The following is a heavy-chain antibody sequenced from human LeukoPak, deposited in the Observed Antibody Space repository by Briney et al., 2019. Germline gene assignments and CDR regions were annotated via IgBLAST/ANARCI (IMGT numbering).Heavy chain of an antibody. V-gene: IGHV4-59*12. CDR3: VRSHNGCIDY. CDR2: IYYSGST. Sequence: SETLSLTCTVSGGSISSYYWSWIRQPPGKGLEWIGYIYYSGSTNYNPSLKSRVTISVDTSKNQFSLQLNSVTPEDTAVYYCVRSHNGCIDYWGQGTLVTVSS. J-gene: IGHJ4*02. CDR1: GGSISSYY. D-gene: IGHD5-12*01.